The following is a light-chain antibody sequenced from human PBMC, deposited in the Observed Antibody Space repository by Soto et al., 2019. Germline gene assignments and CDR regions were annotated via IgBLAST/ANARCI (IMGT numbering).Light chain of an antibody. CDR3: QPYNSAWT. Sequence: DIQMTQSPSTLSASVGDRVTITCRASQSISTWLAWYQQKPGKAPKLLIYTASNLEGGVPSRFSGSGSGTEFTLTISSLQPDDFATYYCQPYNSAWTFGQGTKVELK. V-gene: IGKV1-5*03. J-gene: IGKJ1*01. CDR1: QSISTW. CDR2: TAS.